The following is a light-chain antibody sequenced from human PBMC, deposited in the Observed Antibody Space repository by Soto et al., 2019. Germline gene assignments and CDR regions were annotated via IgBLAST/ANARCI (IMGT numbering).Light chain of an antibody. V-gene: IGKV3-20*01. Sequence: EIVLTQSPGTLSLSPGERATLSCRASQSVTSNYLAWYQQKPGQAPSLLIYGASARAAGIPDRFSGSGTGTDFALTISGLEPEDFAVYCCQQYASSPWTFGQGTKVEI. CDR3: QQYASSPWT. J-gene: IGKJ1*01. CDR1: QSVTSNY. CDR2: GAS.